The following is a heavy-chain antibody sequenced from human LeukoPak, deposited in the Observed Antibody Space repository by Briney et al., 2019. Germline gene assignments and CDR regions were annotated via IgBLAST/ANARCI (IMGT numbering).Heavy chain of an antibody. CDR1: GYTFTGYY. V-gene: IGHV1-69*02. Sequence: GASVKVSCKASGYTFTGYYMHWVRQAPGQGLEWMGRIIPILGIANYAQKFQGRVTITADKSTSTAYMELSSLRSEDTAVYYCASLERYCSSTSCSKGKNWFDPWGQGTLVTVSS. D-gene: IGHD2-2*01. CDR3: ASLERYCSSTSCSKGKNWFDP. J-gene: IGHJ5*02. CDR2: IIPILGIA.